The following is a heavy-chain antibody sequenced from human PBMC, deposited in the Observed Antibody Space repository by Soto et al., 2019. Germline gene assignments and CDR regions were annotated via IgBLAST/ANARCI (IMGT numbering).Heavy chain of an antibody. V-gene: IGHV4-39*02. D-gene: IGHD3-3*01. CDR1: GGSIRSSTYY. CDR2: IFRSGDT. Sequence: ASETLSLTCTVSGGSIRSSTYYWAWIRQPPGKGLEWIGSIFRSGDTYSNPSLKSRLTISVDTSNNHISLRLSSVTAADTAIYYCATGNIYFWSGYKYFYYGMDVWGQGTTVTVSS. J-gene: IGHJ6*02. CDR3: ATGNIYFWSGYKYFYYGMDV.